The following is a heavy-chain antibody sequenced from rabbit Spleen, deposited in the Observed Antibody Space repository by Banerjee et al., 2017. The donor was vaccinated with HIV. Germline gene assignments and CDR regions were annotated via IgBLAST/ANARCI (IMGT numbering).Heavy chain of an antibody. V-gene: IGHV1S40*01. CDR1: GISFSNYNF. Sequence: QSLEESGGGLVQPGASLTLTCTASGISFSNYNFMCWVRQAPGKGLEWIACIDIGSRDFTYYASWAKGRFTISKTSSTTVTLRMTSLTAADRAAYFCARDLVGVIGWNFYLWGQGTLVTVS. J-gene: IGHJ3*01. CDR2: IDIGSRDFT. D-gene: IGHD1-1*01. CDR3: ARDLVGVIGWNFYL.